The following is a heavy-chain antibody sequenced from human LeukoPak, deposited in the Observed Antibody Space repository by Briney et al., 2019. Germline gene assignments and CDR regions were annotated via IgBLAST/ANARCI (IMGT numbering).Heavy chain of an antibody. V-gene: IGHV3-33*06. CDR3: AKDRARNYGSGSYFDF. J-gene: IGHJ4*02. CDR1: GFTFSSYG. D-gene: IGHD3-10*01. Sequence: GGSLRLSCAASGFTFSSYGMHWVRQAPGKGLEWVAVIWYDGSNKYYADSVKGRFTISRDNSKNTLFLQMNSLRAEDTAVYYCAKDRARNYGSGSYFDFWGQGTLVVVSS. CDR2: IWYDGSNK.